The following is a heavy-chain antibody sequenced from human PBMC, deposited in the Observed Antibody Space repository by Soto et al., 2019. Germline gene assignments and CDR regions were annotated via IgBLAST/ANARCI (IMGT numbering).Heavy chain of an antibody. D-gene: IGHD3-3*01. CDR1: GGSISSGGYY. CDR3: ARGRGGYYMPHAFDI. J-gene: IGHJ3*02. CDR2: IYYSGST. V-gene: IGHV4-31*03. Sequence: QVQLQESGPGLVKPSQTLSLTCTVSGGSISSGGYYWSWIRQHPGKGLEWIGYIYYSGSTYYNPSLKSRVTIAVDTSKNQFSLKLSSVTAADTAVYYCARGRGGYYMPHAFDIWGQGTMVTVSS.